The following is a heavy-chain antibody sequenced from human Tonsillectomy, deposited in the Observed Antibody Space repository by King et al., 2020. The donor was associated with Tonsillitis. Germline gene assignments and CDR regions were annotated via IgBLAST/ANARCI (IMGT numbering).Heavy chain of an antibody. CDR1: GFTFSSYA. D-gene: IGHD3-10*01. Sequence: VQLVESGGGLVQPGGSLRLSCAASGFTFSSYAMSWVRQAPGKGLEWVSTISGSGGSTYYAESLKGRFTISREKSKNTLYLQMNSLRAEDTAVYYCAKKAGGGFGELFDYYYGMDVWGQGTTVTVSS. CDR3: AKKAGGGFGELFDYYYGMDV. V-gene: IGHV3-23*04. CDR2: ISGSGGST. J-gene: IGHJ6*02.